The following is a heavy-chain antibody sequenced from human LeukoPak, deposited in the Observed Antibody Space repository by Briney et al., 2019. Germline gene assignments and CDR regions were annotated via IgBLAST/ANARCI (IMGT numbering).Heavy chain of an antibody. J-gene: IGHJ4*02. D-gene: IGHD3-22*01. CDR1: GGTFSSYA. V-gene: IGHV1-69*04. Sequence: SAKVPCKASGGTFSSYAISWVRQAPGQGLEWMGRIIPILARASYAQNFQGRVTITADKSTSTAYMELSSLRSEDTAVYYCARAPDDRSGHEGDIDYWGQGTLVTVSS. CDR3: ARAPDDRSGHEGDIDY. CDR2: IIPILARA.